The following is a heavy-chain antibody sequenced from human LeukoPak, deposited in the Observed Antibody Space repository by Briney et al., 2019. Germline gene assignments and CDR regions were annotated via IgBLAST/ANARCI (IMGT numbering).Heavy chain of an antibody. CDR3: ARRPGYYDSSGYYPLFDY. V-gene: IGHV4-4*07. CDR1: GGSISNYY. D-gene: IGHD3-22*01. CDR2: IFSSGST. J-gene: IGHJ4*02. Sequence: SETLSLTCTVSGGSISNYYWSWIRQPAGKGLEWIGRIFSSGSTNYNPSLKSRVTISVDTSKNQFSLKLSSVTAADTAVYYCARRPGYYDSSGYYPLFDYWGQGTLVTVSS.